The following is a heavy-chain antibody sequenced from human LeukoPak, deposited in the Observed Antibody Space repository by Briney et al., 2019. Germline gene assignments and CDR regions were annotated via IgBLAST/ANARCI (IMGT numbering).Heavy chain of an antibody. J-gene: IGHJ4*02. V-gene: IGHV3-23*01. D-gene: IGHD2-15*01. CDR1: GFTFSSYA. CDR2: ISGSGGST. Sequence: GGSLRLSCAASGFTFSSYAMSWVRQAPGKGLEWVSAISGSGGSTYYADSVKGRFTISRDNSKNTLYLQMNSLRAEDTAVYYCGRVSESLVNGGVSWSFDNWGQGTLVTVSS. CDR3: GRVSESLVNGGVSWSFDN.